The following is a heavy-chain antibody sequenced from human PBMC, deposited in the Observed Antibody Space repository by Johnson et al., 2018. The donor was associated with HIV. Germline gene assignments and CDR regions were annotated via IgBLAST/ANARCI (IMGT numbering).Heavy chain of an antibody. CDR2: ISSDGDNA. CDR1: GFTFSSYA. V-gene: IGHV3-30*04. CDR3: AKNNEEWDVLPVDGFDR. Sequence: VQLVESGGGVVQPGRSLRLSCAASGFTFSSYAMHWVRQAPGKGLEWVALISSDGDNAYYADSVVKGRFIISRDNSKNTLYLQMNSLRTDDTAVYYCAKNNEEWDVLPVDGFDRWGQGTLITVSA. J-gene: IGHJ3*02. D-gene: IGHD1-26*01.